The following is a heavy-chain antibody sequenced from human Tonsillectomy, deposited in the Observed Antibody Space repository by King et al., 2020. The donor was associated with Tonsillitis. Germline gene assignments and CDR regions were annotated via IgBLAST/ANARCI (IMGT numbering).Heavy chain of an antibody. V-gene: IGHV4-59*01. D-gene: IGHD6-6*01. CDR3: ARGAEQLDLYYHYYYMDV. Sequence: QLQESGPGLVKPSETLSLTCTVSGGSISSYYWSWIRQPPGKGLEWIGDIYYSGSTKYNPSLKSRATISADRSKNQFSLQLSSVTAADTAVYYCARGAEQLDLYYHYYYMDVWGKGTTVTVSS. J-gene: IGHJ6*03. CDR2: IYYSGST. CDR1: GGSISSYY.